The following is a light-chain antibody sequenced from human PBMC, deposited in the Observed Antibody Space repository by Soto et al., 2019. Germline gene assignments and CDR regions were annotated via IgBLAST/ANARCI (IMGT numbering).Light chain of an antibody. CDR2: GAS. CDR1: QSVISSY. CDR3: QQYGSSSWT. V-gene: IGKV3-20*01. J-gene: IGKJ1*01. Sequence: VMTQSPATLSVSPGERATLSCRASQSVISSYLACYQQRPGQAPRLLIYGASSRATGIPDRFSGSGSGTDFTLTISRLEAEDFAVYYCQQYGSSSWTFGQRTKVDI.